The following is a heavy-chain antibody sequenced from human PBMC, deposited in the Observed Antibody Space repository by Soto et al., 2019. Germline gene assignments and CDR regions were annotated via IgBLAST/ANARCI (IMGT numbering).Heavy chain of an antibody. V-gene: IGHV3-30*18. CDR1: GFTFSSYG. Sequence: GGSLRLSCAASGFTFSSYGMHWVRQAPGKGLEWVAVISYDGSNKYYADSVKGRFTISRDNSKNTLYLQMNSLRAEDTAVYYCAKVKADSSAAASLEYWGQGTVVTVSS. D-gene: IGHD3-3*01. CDR3: AKVKADSSAAASLEY. CDR2: ISYDGSNK. J-gene: IGHJ4*02.